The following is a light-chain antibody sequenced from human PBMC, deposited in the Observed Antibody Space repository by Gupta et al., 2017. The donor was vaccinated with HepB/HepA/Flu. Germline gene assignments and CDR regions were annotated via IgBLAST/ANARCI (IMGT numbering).Light chain of an antibody. J-gene: IGLJ2*01. CDR3: CSYSGSYTFVV. Sequence: QSALTQPRSVSGSPGQSVTISCTGTTSDVGGYNYVSWYQQRPGKAPKLMIYDVTKWPSGVPDRFSGSKSGNTASLTISGLQAEDEAEYACCSYSGSYTFVVFGGGTKLTVL. CDR1: TSDVGGYNY. V-gene: IGLV2-11*01. CDR2: DVT.